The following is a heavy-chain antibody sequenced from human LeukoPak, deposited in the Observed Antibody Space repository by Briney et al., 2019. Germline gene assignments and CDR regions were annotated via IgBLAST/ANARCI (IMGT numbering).Heavy chain of an antibody. CDR3: AKAAGYSSSWYRLYES. CDR1: GFTFSSYA. CDR2: ISGSGGST. J-gene: IGHJ5*02. Sequence: PGGSLRLSCAASGFTFSSYAMSWVRQAPGKGLEWVSTISGSGGSTYYADSVKGRFTISRDNSKNTLYLQMNSLRAEDTAVYYCAKAAGYSSSWYRLYESWGQGTLVTVSS. V-gene: IGHV3-23*01. D-gene: IGHD6-13*01.